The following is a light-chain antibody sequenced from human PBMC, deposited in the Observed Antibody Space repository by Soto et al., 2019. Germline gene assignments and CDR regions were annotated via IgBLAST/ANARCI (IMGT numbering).Light chain of an antibody. V-gene: IGKV1-39*01. Sequence: DKQRTQCRSSLHESAGDRVSITCLACQGISTYLNWYQQIPGKAPKLLIYAASSLQSGVPSRFSGSGSETDFTLTISSLQPEYFATYYCQQANSFPYTFGQGTKVDIK. CDR3: QQANSFPYT. CDR2: AAS. J-gene: IGKJ2*01. CDR1: QGISTY.